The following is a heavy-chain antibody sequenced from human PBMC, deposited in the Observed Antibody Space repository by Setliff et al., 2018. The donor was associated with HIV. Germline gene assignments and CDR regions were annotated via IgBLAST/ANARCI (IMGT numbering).Heavy chain of an antibody. D-gene: IGHD6-6*01. Sequence: LSLTCAVYGGSFSDYYWSWIRQPPGKGLEWIGEINHSGSTNYNPSLKSRVTISVDTSKNQFSLKLSSVTAADTAVYYCARGGRSLAAQTWFDPWGQGTLVTVSS. J-gene: IGHJ5*02. CDR1: GGSFSDYY. CDR2: INHSGST. CDR3: ARGGRSLAAQTWFDP. V-gene: IGHV4-34*01.